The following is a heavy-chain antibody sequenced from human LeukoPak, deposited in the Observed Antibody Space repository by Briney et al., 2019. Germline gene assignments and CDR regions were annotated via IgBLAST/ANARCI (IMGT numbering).Heavy chain of an antibody. D-gene: IGHD1-26*01. CDR3: ARGRPARLHSGSYHDY. Sequence: SENLSLTCAVYGGSFSGYYWSWIRQPPGKGLEWIGEINHSGSTNYNPSLKSRVTISVDTSKNQFSLKLSSVTAADTPVYYCARGRPARLHSGSYHDYWGQGTLVTVSS. J-gene: IGHJ4*02. CDR1: GGSFSGYY. V-gene: IGHV4-34*01. CDR2: INHSGST.